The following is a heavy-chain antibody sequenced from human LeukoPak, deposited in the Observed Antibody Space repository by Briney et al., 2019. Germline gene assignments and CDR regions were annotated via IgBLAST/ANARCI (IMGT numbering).Heavy chain of an antibody. Sequence: ASVKVSCKASGGTFSSYAISWVRQAPGQGLEWMGGIIPIFGTANYAQKFQGRVTITTDESTSTAYMELSSLRSEDRAVYYCARGQGPRHDWFDPWGQGTLVTVSS. J-gene: IGHJ5*02. CDR1: GGTFSSYA. CDR3: ARGQGPRHDWFDP. V-gene: IGHV1-69*05. CDR2: IIPIFGTA.